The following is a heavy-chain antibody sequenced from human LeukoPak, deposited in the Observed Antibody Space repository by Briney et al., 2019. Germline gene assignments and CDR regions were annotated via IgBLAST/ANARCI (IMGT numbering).Heavy chain of an antibody. Sequence: SETLSLTCTVSGGSISSYYWSWIRQPPGKGLEWIGYIYYSGSTNYNPSLKSRVTISVDTSKNQFSLKLSSVVAADTAVYYCARSIVVVPAAKATFDYWGQGTLVTVSS. CDR1: GGSISSYY. V-gene: IGHV4-59*01. CDR2: IYYSGST. J-gene: IGHJ4*02. D-gene: IGHD2-2*01. CDR3: ARSIVVVPAAKATFDY.